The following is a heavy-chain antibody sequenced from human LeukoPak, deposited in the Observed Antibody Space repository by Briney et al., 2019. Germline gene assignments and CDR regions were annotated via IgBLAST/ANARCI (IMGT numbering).Heavy chain of an antibody. J-gene: IGHJ4*02. CDR1: GFIFSSHA. CDR2: VSGSSGRT. D-gene: IGHD6-19*01. Sequence: GSLRLSCAASGFIFSSHAMSWVRQAPGKGLEWVAGVSGSSGRTYYAASVKGRFTISRDNSKNTLSLEMNSLSAADTAVYYCAKDLSYSSGWYGFDYWGQGTLVTVSS. CDR3: AKDLSYSSGWYGFDY. V-gene: IGHV3-23*01.